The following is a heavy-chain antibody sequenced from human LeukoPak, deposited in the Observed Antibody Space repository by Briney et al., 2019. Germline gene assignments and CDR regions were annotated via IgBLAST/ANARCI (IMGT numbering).Heavy chain of an antibody. D-gene: IGHD2-2*02. Sequence: ASVKVSCKASGGTFSSYAISWVRQAPGQGLEWMGWISAYNGNTNYARKLQGRVTMTTDTSTSTAYMELRSLRSDDTAVYYCARDWVDCSSTSCYMRGVWFDPWGQGTLVTVSS. CDR1: GGTFSSYA. CDR2: ISAYNGNT. J-gene: IGHJ5*02. CDR3: ARDWVDCSSTSCYMRGVWFDP. V-gene: IGHV1-18*01.